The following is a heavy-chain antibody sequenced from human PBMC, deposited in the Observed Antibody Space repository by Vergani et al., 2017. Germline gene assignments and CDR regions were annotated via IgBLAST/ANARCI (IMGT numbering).Heavy chain of an antibody. CDR2: ISWNSGSI. CDR3: AKDILGIAATGTGFDH. D-gene: IGHD6-13*01. CDR1: GFTLGDYA. V-gene: IGHV3-9*03. J-gene: IGHJ4*02. Sequence: EVQLVESGGGLVQPGRSLRLSCSASGFTLGDYAMHWVRQAPGKGLEWVSGISWNSGSIDYADSVKGRFTISRDNAKNSLYLQMNSLRAEDMALYYCAKDILGIAATGTGFDHWGQGTLVTVSS.